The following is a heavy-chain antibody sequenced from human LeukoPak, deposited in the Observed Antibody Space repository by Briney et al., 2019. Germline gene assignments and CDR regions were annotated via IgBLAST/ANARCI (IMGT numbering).Heavy chain of an antibody. CDR3: AREGAVDGYFDY. V-gene: IGHV4-34*01. J-gene: IGHJ4*02. CDR2: INRSGST. Sequence: PSETLSLTCAVYGESFSGYFRSWIRQPPGKGLEWIGKINRSGSTNYNPSLKSRVTISVDTSKNQFSLKLSSVTAADTAVYYCAREGAVDGYFDYWGQGTLVTVSS. D-gene: IGHD6-19*01. CDR1: GESFSGYF.